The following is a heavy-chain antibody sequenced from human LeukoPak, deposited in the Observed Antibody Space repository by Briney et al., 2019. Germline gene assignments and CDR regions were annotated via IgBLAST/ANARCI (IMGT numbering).Heavy chain of an antibody. CDR1: GGSISSYY. Sequence: SETLSLTCTVSGGSISSYYRSWIRQPPGRGLEWIGSLYYSGSTNYNPSLRSRVTISVDTSKNQFSLKVTSVTAADTAVYFCAKDSTIGGYYFDYWGQGTLVTVSS. D-gene: IGHD3-10*01. J-gene: IGHJ4*02. CDR2: LYYSGST. CDR3: AKDSTIGGYYFDY. V-gene: IGHV4-59*01.